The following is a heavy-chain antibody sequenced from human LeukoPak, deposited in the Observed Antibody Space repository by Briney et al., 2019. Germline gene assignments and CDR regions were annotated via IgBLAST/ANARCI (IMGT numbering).Heavy chain of an antibody. V-gene: IGHV4-39*01. CDR2: IYYSGTT. J-gene: IGHJ4*02. Sequence: SETLSLTCTGSGGSISSSTYYWGWIRQPPGKGLEWIGSIYYSGTTYYNPSLKSRVTISADMSKNQFSLKLSSVTVADTAVYYCAIQDNYYFDYWGQGILVTVSS. CDR3: AIQDNYYFDY. CDR1: GGSISSSTYY. D-gene: IGHD1-20*01.